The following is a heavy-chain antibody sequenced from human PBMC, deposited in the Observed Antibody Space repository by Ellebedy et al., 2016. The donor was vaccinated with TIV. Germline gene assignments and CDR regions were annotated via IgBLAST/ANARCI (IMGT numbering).Heavy chain of an antibody. D-gene: IGHD5/OR15-5a*01. J-gene: IGHJ6*02. CDR3: TRDLRISGMDV. V-gene: IGHV3-21*01. CDR2: ISGNPNYK. Sequence: GESLKISXEGSGFVFSRYNFNWVRLSPGQGLEWVSSISGNPNYKYYADSVKGRFTISRDNAKNSVYLQLDSLRADDTARYYCTRDLRISGMDVWGRGTPVIVSS. CDR1: GFVFSRYN.